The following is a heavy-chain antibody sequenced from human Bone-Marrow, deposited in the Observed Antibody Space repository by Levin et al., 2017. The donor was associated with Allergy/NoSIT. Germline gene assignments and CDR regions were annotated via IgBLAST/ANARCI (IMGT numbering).Heavy chain of an antibody. Sequence: AGGSLRLSCTASGFTFSDAWMGWVRQAPGRGLEWVARIKSKADGETIDYTAPVKDRFIISRDDSKDTLYLQMSSLHTGDTAVYYCTTRGPYYYDSATYYSPRYWGQGTLVTVSS. V-gene: IGHV3-15*05. J-gene: IGHJ4*02. D-gene: IGHD3-10*01. CDR2: IKSKADGETI. CDR1: GFTFSDAW. CDR3: TTRGPYYYDSATYYSPRY.